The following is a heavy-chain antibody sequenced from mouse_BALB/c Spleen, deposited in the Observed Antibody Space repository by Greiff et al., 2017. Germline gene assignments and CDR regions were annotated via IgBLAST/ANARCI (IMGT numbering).Heavy chain of an antibody. CDR2: ISNGGGST. Sequence: EVQLEESGGGLVQPGGSLKLSCAASGFTFSSYTMSWVRQTPEKRLEWVAYISNGGGSTYYPDTVKGRFTISRDNAKNTLYLQMSSLKSEDTAMYYCARHDDDAMDYWGQGTSVTVSS. CDR3: ARHDDDAMDY. D-gene: IGHD2-12*01. CDR1: GFTFSSYT. V-gene: IGHV5-12-2*01. J-gene: IGHJ4*01.